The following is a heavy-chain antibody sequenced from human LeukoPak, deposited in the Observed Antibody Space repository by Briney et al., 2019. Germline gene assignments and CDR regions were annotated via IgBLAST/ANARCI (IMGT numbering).Heavy chain of an antibody. D-gene: IGHD5-18*01. Sequence: SETLSLTCTVSGGSISSYYWSWIRQPPGKGLEWIGYIYYSGSTNYNPSLKSRVTISVDTSKNQFSLKLSSVTAADTAVYYCARHSWDTAMVIFDYWGQGTLVTASS. V-gene: IGHV4-59*08. CDR3: ARHSWDTAMVIFDY. J-gene: IGHJ4*02. CDR1: GGSISSYY. CDR2: IYYSGST.